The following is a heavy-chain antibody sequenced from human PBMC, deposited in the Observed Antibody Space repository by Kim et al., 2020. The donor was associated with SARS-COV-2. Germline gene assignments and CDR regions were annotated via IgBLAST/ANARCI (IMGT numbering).Heavy chain of an antibody. CDR3: AKRPRQGGVDG. CDR1: GFSLSAYA. D-gene: IGHD3-16*01. Sequence: GGSLRLSCAASGFSLSAYAMSWVRQAPEKGLEWVSTTGSGSSDIYYADSVKGRFTISRDDSKNTLYLYMSSLRVEDTAVYYCAKRPRQGGVDGWCEGTL. J-gene: IGHJ4*02. V-gene: IGHV3-23*01. CDR2: TGSGSSDI.